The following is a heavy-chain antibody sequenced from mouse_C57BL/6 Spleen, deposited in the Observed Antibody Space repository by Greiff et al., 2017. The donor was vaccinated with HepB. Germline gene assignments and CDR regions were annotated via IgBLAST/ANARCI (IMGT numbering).Heavy chain of an antibody. V-gene: IGHV1-55*01. CDR3: ARSTTAYAMDY. Sequence: QVQLQQPGAELVKPGASVKMSCKASGYTFTSYWITWVKQRPGQGLEWIGGIYPGSGSTNYNEKFKSKATLTVDTSSSTAYMQLSSLTSEDSAVYYCARSTTAYAMDYWGQGTSVTVSS. CDR1: GYTFTSYW. J-gene: IGHJ4*01. CDR2: IYPGSGST. D-gene: IGHD2-1*01.